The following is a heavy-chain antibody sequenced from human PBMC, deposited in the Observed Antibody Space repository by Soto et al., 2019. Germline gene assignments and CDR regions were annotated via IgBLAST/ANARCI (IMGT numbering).Heavy chain of an antibody. J-gene: IGHJ6*02. CDR3: VRVAVVKHGMDV. Sequence: EVQVVESGGGVVRPGGSLRLSCAASGFTFDDYAMSWVRQAPGKGLEWVSTISWKGDRTGYADSVRGRVTITRDNAKNSQFLKMSSLTVEDTALYYCVRVAVVKHGMDVWGQGTTVTVSS. CDR1: GFTFDDYA. V-gene: IGHV3-20*04. CDR2: ISWKGDRT. D-gene: IGHD2-15*01.